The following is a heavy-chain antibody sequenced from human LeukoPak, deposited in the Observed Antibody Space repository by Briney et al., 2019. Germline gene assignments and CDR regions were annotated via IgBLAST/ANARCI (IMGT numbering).Heavy chain of an antibody. CDR3: ARSSMIVVGYYYYYFGMDV. CDR2: IKQDGSEE. CDR1: GFTFSSYA. V-gene: IGHV3-7*01. Sequence: GSLRLSCAASGFTFSSYAMHWVRQAPGKGLEWVANIKQDGSEEYYVESVKGRFTISRDNAKTSLYLQMSSLRAEDTAVYYCARSSMIVVGYYYYYFGMDVWGQGTTVTVSS. D-gene: IGHD3-22*01. J-gene: IGHJ6*02.